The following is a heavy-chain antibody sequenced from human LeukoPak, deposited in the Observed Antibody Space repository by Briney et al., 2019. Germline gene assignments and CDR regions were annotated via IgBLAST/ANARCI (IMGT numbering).Heavy chain of an antibody. V-gene: IGHV3-23*01. CDR2: ISGNGATT. D-gene: IGHD2-2*01. J-gene: IGHJ6*03. CDR1: GLTFSTYA. Sequence: GGSLRLSSAVSGLTFSTYAMSWARQAPGRGLEWVSSISGNGATTYYADSVKGRFTISRDNSKNTAFLQMNSLRAEDTAVYYAVANMYNYMDVWGKGTTVTVSS. CDR3: VANMYNYMDV.